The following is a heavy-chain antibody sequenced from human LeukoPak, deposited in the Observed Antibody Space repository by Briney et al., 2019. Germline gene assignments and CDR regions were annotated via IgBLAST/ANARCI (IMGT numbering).Heavy chain of an antibody. Sequence: GGSLRLSCAASGFSFSGYGMAWVRLAPRKGLECVAAITGSGSSSYYADSVRGRFTISRDNSMYTVYLQMNTLGAEDTAIYYCARLNGPVMNTFGGVTWFDPWGQGIRVTVSS. CDR2: ITGSGSSS. D-gene: IGHD3-16*01. CDR3: ARLNGPVMNTFGGVTWFDP. J-gene: IGHJ5*02. V-gene: IGHV3-23*01. CDR1: GFSFSGYG.